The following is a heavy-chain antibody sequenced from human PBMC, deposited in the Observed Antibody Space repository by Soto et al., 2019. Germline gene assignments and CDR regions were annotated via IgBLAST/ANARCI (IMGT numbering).Heavy chain of an antibody. Sequence: ESGGGVVQPGRSLRLSCAASGFTFSSYGMHWVRQAPGKGLEWVAVIWYDGSNKYYADSVKGRFTISRDNSKNTLYLQMNSLRAEDTAVYYCARDGGSYYDAFDIWGQGTMVTVSS. V-gene: IGHV3-33*01. CDR1: GFTFSSYG. D-gene: IGHD1-26*01. CDR3: ARDGGSYYDAFDI. J-gene: IGHJ3*02. CDR2: IWYDGSNK.